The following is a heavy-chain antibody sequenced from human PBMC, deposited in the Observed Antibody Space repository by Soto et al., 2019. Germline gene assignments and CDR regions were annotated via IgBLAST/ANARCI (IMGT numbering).Heavy chain of an antibody. CDR3: VRGGPPPLIRIVGAH. J-gene: IGHJ4*02. CDR1: GLTFTTYT. V-gene: IGHV3-30-3*01. CDR2: ISHDGSTK. Sequence: QVQLVESGGGVVQPGRSLSLSCAASGLTFTTYTMHWIRQAPGKGLEWVALISHDGSTKYYTDSVKGRFTISRDNSKKTMFLQMNSLRVEETAGYYCVRGGPPPLIRIVGAHWGQGTLVTVSS. D-gene: IGHD1-26*01.